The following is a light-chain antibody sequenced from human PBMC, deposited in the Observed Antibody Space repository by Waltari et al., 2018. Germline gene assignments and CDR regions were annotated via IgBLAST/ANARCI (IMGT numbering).Light chain of an antibody. Sequence: QSPLTQPAAVSGSPGQSITISCTGSGSVVGSYFLVSWYQQNPGKAPSLLIYAASRRPSGVSTRFSGSKSGNTASLTISGLQAEDEADYYCCSYAGTNTLLFGGGTKVTVL. V-gene: IGLV2-23*01. CDR3: CSYAGTNTLL. J-gene: IGLJ2*01. CDR1: GSVVGSYFL. CDR2: AAS.